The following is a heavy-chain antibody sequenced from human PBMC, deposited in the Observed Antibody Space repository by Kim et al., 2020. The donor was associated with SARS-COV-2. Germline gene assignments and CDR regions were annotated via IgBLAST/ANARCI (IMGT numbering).Heavy chain of an antibody. V-gene: IGHV4-31*03. CDR3: ARAYYGSGSYYGPYYYFGMDV. J-gene: IGHJ6*02. Sequence: SETLSLTCTVSGGSISSGGYYWSWIRQHPGKGLEWIGYIYYSGSTYYNPSLKSRVTISVDTSKNQFSLKLSSVTAADTAVYYCARAYYGSGSYYGPYYYFGMDVWGQGTTVTVSS. D-gene: IGHD3-10*01. CDR2: IYYSGST. CDR1: GGSISSGGYY.